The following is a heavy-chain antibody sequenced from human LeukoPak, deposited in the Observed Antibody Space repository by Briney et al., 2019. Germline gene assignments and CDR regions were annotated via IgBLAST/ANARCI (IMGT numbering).Heavy chain of an antibody. CDR3: ASLVYGDYERGFDY. Sequence: SETLSLTCTVSGGSISSGGYYWSWIRQHPGKGLEWIGYIYYSGSTYYNQSLKSRVTISVDTSKNQFSLKLSSVTAEDTAVYYCASLVYGDYERGFDYWGQGTLVTASS. CDR1: GGSISSGGYY. V-gene: IGHV4-31*03. D-gene: IGHD4-17*01. CDR2: IYYSGST. J-gene: IGHJ4*02.